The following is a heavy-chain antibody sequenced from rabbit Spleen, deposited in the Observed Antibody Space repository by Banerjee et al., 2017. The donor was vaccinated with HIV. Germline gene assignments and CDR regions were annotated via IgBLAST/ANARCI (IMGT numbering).Heavy chain of an antibody. Sequence: QSLEESGGGLVKPEASLTLTCKASGFSFNSGYDMCWVRQAPGKGLEWIACIYAGSSGNTYSATWAKGRFTISKTSSTTVTLQMTSLTAADTATYFCARDLDGVIGWNFGWWGQGTLVTVS. CDR1: GFSFNSGYD. V-gene: IGHV1S40*01. CDR3: ARDLDGVIGWNFGW. D-gene: IGHD1-1*01. J-gene: IGHJ4*01. CDR2: IYAGSSGNT.